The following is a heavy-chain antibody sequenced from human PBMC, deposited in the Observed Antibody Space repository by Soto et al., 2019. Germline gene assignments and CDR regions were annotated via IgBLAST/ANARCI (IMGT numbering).Heavy chain of an antibody. D-gene: IGHD7-27*01. CDR1: GGCLRHNR. J-gene: IGHJ4*02. V-gene: IGHV4-4*07. CDR3: ASLGPTIYY. Sequence: KTSQTLPLTCTVSGGCLRHNRWNWIRQPAGKGLEWIGSQPISGITYRNPSLESPVTMSLDTSKNQVSLKLTSVTAADTAVYYCASLGPTIYYWGRGTQVTVSS. CDR2: QPISGIT.